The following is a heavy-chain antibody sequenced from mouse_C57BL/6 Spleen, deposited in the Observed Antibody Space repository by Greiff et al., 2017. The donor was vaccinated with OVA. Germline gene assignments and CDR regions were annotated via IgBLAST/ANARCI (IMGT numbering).Heavy chain of an antibody. CDR3: TGQGDYDGSVY. J-gene: IGHJ2*01. CDR2: IRLKSDNYAT. Sequence: EVQLVESGGGLVQPGGSMKLSCVASGFTFSNYWMNWVRQSPEKGLEWVAQIRLKSDNYATHYAESVKGRFTISRDDSKSSVYLQMNNLRAEDTGIYYCTGQGDYDGSVYWGQGTTLTVSS. CDR1: GFTFSNYW. D-gene: IGHD2-13*01. V-gene: IGHV6-3*01.